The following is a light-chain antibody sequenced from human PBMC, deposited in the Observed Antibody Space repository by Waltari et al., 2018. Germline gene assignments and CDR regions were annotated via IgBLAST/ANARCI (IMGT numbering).Light chain of an antibody. CDR1: QSVGTY. CDR3: QQRSSL. CDR2: HAS. Sequence: EIVLTQSPATLSLSPGERATLSCRASQSVGTYLGWYQQKPGQPPRLLIYHASSRVTGVPARFSGSGSGTDYTLTISSLEPEDFAIYYCQQRSSLFGPGTKVDIK. V-gene: IGKV3-11*01. J-gene: IGKJ3*01.